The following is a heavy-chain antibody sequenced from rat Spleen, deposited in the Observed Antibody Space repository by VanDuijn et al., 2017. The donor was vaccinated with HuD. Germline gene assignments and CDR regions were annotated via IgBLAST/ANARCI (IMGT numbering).Heavy chain of an antibody. CDR1: GFPFSDYY. CDR3: TRERNWAFDH. D-gene: IGHD5-1*01. J-gene: IGHJ2*01. Sequence: EVQLVESGGGLVQPGRSLKLSCAASGFPFSDYYMAWVRQAPGKGLEWIASITHTGGSTYYPDSVKGRFTISRDNAKNTLYLQINSLRSEYTATFYCTRERNWAFDHWGQGVMVTVSS. V-gene: IGHV5-20*01. CDR2: ITHTGGST.